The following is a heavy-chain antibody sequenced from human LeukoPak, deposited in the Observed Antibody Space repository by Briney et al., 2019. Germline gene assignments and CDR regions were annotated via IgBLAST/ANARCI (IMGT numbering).Heavy chain of an antibody. V-gene: IGHV4-59*01. CDR1: GDSISTYY. J-gene: IGHJ4*02. D-gene: IGHD5-12*01. CDR3: ARGVAGYGPYDY. CDR2: MYYSGST. Sequence: PSEPRSLPCTVSGDSISTYYWSWIRPPPGKGLEWIGYMYYSGSTNYNPSLKSRVTISLDTPKDQFSLRLNSVTAADTAVYYFARGVAGYGPYDYWGQGTLVTVSS.